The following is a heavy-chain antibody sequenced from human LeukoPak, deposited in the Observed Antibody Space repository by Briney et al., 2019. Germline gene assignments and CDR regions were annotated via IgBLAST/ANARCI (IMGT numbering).Heavy chain of an antibody. V-gene: IGHV6-1*01. CDR1: GDSLSNNNVA. Sequence: SQTLSLACAISGDSLSNNNVAWNWIRQSPSRGLEWLGRTYYRSKWSTDYAVSVKSRITINSDTSKNQFSLQLNSVTPEDTAVYYCARSGSGWFDPWGQGTLVTVSS. D-gene: IGHD3-10*01. J-gene: IGHJ5*02. CDR3: ARSGSGWFDP. CDR2: TYYRSKWST.